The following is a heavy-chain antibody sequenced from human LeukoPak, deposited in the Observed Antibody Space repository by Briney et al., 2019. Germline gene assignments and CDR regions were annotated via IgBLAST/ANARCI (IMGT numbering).Heavy chain of an antibody. D-gene: IGHD5-12*01. Sequence: GASVKVSCKASGYTLTSYGISWVRQAPGQGLEWMGWISAYNGNTNYAQKLQGRVTMTTDTSTSTAYMELRSLRSDDTAVYYCARGLQENLAWLQAFSAFDIWGQGTMVTVSS. CDR1: GYTLTSYG. J-gene: IGHJ3*02. CDR3: ARGLQENLAWLQAFSAFDI. V-gene: IGHV1-18*01. CDR2: ISAYNGNT.